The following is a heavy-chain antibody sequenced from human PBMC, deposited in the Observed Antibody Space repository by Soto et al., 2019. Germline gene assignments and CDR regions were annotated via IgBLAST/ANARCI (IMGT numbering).Heavy chain of an antibody. J-gene: IGHJ5*02. CDR2: SRNKANSYTT. Sequence: GGSLRLSCAASGFTFSDHYMDWVRQAPGKGLEWVGRSRNKANSYTTEYAASVKGRFTISRDDSKSSLYLQLNSLKSEDTAVYYCARCLKDAWFDPWGQGTLVTVSS. V-gene: IGHV3-72*01. CDR3: ARCLKDAWFDP. CDR1: GFTFSDHY.